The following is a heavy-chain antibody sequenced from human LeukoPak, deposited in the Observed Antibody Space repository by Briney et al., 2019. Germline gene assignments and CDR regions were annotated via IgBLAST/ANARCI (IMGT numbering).Heavy chain of an antibody. J-gene: IGHJ3*02. D-gene: IGHD3-22*01. Sequence: SETLSLTCTVSGGSVSSGSYYWSWIRQPPGKGLEWIGYIYYSGSTNYNPSLKSRVTILVDTSKNQFSLKLSSVTAADTAVYYCARSLYYYDSSGYYDAFDIWGQGTMVTVSS. CDR1: GGSVSSGSYY. CDR3: ARSLYYYDSSGYYDAFDI. V-gene: IGHV4-61*01. CDR2: IYYSGST.